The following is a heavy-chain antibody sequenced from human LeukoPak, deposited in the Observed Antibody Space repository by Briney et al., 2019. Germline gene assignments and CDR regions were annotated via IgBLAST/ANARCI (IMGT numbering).Heavy chain of an antibody. CDR2: MSPNSGDT. V-gene: IGHV1-8*01. CDR3: VRTPPNWGFDY. D-gene: IGHD7-27*01. J-gene: IGHJ4*02. CDR1: GYTFTSHD. Sequence: ASVKVSCKASGYTFTSHDINWVRQATGQGLGWMGWMSPNSGDTGYAQKLQGRVTMTSDSSISTAYMELSSLRSEDTAIYYCVRTPPNWGFDYWGQGTLVTVSS.